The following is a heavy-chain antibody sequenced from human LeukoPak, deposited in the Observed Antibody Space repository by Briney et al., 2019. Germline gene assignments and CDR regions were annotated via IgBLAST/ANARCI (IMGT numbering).Heavy chain of an antibody. Sequence: ASVKVSCKASGGTFSKNVVSWVRQAPGQGLEWMGGIIPIFGTANYAQKFQGRVTITTDESTSTAYMELSSLRSEDTAVYYCARPYSGNHRGAFDIWGQGTMVTVSS. CDR3: ARPYSGNHRGAFDI. CDR2: IIPIFGTA. CDR1: GGTFSKNV. J-gene: IGHJ3*02. V-gene: IGHV1-69*05. D-gene: IGHD1-26*01.